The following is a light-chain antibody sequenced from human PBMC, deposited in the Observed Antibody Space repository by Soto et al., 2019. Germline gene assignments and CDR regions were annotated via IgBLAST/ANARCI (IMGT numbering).Light chain of an antibody. V-gene: IGLV2-14*01. CDR1: SSDVGGYNY. J-gene: IGLJ1*01. CDR3: SSYTKSSTLYV. CDR2: DVS. Sequence: QSALTQPASVSASPGQSITISCTGTSSDVGGYNYVSWYQQQPGKAPKLMIYDVSHRPSGVSNRFAGSKSGNTASLTISGLQAEDEADYYCSSYTKSSTLYVFGTGTKLTAL.